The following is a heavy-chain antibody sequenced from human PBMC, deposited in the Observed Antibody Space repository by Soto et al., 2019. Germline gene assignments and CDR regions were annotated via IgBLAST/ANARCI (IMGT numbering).Heavy chain of an antibody. J-gene: IGHJ4*02. CDR1: GGSISSYY. Sequence: SETLSLTCTVSGGSISSYYWSWIRQPPGKGLEWIGYIYYSGSTNYNPSLKSRVTISVDTSKNQFSLKLSSVTAADTAVYYCARVQQTAEYSSSYLFFDYWGQGTLVTV. CDR3: ARVQQTAEYSSSYLFFDY. D-gene: IGHD6-6*01. CDR2: IYYSGST. V-gene: IGHV4-59*01.